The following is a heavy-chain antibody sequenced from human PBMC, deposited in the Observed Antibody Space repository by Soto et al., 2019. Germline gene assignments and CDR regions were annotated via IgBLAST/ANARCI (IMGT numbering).Heavy chain of an antibody. CDR2: IDYSGGA. CDR1: GGSTSPYY. Sequence: QVQLQESGPGLVKASETLSLTCTVSGGSTSPYYWSWLRQPPGKELEWIGFIDYSGGARYNPSLKSRVTMSLDTSENQISLKLSSMTAADTAVYFCARGRPWELYDYWGQGTLVTVSS. J-gene: IGHJ4*02. D-gene: IGHD1-7*01. V-gene: IGHV4-59*01. CDR3: ARGRPWELYDY.